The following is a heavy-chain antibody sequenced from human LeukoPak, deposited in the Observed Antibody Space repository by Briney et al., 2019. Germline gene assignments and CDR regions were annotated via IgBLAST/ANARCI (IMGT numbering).Heavy chain of an antibody. J-gene: IGHJ4*02. V-gene: IGHV3-30-3*01. Sequence: QPGGSLRLSCAASGFTFSSYAMHWVRQAPGKGLEWVAVISYDGSNKYYADSVKGRFTISRDNSKNTLYLQMNSLRAEDTAVYYCASSHSFTTFDYWGQGTLVTVSS. D-gene: IGHD2-2*01. CDR3: ASSHSFTTFDY. CDR1: GFTFSSYA. CDR2: ISYDGSNK.